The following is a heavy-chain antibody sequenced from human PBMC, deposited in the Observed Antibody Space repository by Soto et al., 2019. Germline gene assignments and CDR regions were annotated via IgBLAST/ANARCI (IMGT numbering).Heavy chain of an antibody. J-gene: IGHJ5*02. D-gene: IGHD6-19*01. Sequence: SETLSLTCNMSGDSYSISTYSWSWIRQPPGKALQWIGFIYQSGVTSYNPSLASRVSISLDRSNNQCSLKPKSVTAADTAVYFCAGMPYTSGLRFDPWGPGTLVTVSS. CDR2: IYQSGVT. V-gene: IGHV4-30-2*01. CDR3: AGMPYTSGLRFDP. CDR1: GDSYSISTYS.